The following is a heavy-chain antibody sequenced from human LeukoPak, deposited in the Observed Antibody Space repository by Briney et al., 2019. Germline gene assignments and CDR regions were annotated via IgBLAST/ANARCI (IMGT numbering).Heavy chain of an antibody. Sequence: AGDSLRLSCVASGFPFGSYPMTWVRQSPVKGLEWVSTIGTTDDTYYADSVKGRFTISRDNYKDTLYLQMHSLGAEDTAIYYCAKSRIVDHRGYFDYWGQGTLVTVSS. CDR1: GFPFGSYP. V-gene: IGHV3-23*01. J-gene: IGHJ4*02. CDR2: IGTTDDT. CDR3: AKSRIVDHRGYFDY. D-gene: IGHD2-15*01.